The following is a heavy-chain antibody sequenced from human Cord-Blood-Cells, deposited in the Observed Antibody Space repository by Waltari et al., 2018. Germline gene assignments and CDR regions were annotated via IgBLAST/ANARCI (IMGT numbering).Heavy chain of an antibody. V-gene: IGHV1-69*01. J-gene: IGHJ4*02. Sequence: QVQLVQSGAEVKKPGSSVKVSCKASGGTFSSYAISWVRQAPGQGLEWMGGNSPIVGTANDAQKFQGRGTITADESTSTAYMELSSLRSEDTAVYYCARDPGSEPGWLDYWGQGTLVTVSS. CDR3: ARDPGSEPGWLDY. D-gene: IGHD3-22*01. CDR1: GGTFSSYA. CDR2: NSPIVGTA.